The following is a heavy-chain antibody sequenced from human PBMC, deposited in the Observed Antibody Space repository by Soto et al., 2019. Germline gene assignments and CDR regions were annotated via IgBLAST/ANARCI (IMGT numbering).Heavy chain of an antibody. CDR3: ARSEATALDY. CDR1: GDSMSSSNW. J-gene: IGHJ4*02. CDR2: AHHSGRT. V-gene: IGHV4-4*02. Sequence: QVQLQESGPGLLKPSGTLSLTCTVSGDSMSSSNWWNWVRQPPGKGLEWIGEAHHSGRTNYNPSLKSRVTISVDRSQNHFSLQLTSVTAADTAVCYCARSEATALDYWGQGTLVTVSS.